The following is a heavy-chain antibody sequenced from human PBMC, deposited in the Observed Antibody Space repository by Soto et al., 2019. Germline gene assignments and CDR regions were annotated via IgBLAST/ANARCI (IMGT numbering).Heavy chain of an antibody. J-gene: IGHJ5*02. CDR2: IIPIFGTT. D-gene: IGHD5-12*01. CDR1: GGTFSNYA. CDR3: ARDGGRDGYFGNWFDP. V-gene: IGHV1-69*13. Sequence: SVKVSCKASGGTFSNYAISWVRQAPGQGLEWVGGIIPIFGTTNFAQKFQGRVTITADESTTTAYIELSGLRSEDTAVYYCARDGGRDGYFGNWFDPWGQGTLVTVSS.